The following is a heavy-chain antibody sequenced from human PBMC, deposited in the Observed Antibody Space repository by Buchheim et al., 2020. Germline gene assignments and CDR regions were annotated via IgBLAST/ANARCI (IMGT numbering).Heavy chain of an antibody. CDR3: ARDKYSSSWYRQDWFDP. CDR1: GFTFSDYY. D-gene: IGHD6-13*01. Sequence: QVQLVESGGGLVKPGGSLRLSCAASGFTFSDYYMSWIRQAPGKGLEWVSYISSSSSYTNYADSVKGRFSISRDNTNTSRYLQMNSLRAEDTAVYYCARDKYSSSWYRQDWFDPWGQGTL. V-gene: IGHV3-11*06. J-gene: IGHJ5*02. CDR2: ISSSSSYT.